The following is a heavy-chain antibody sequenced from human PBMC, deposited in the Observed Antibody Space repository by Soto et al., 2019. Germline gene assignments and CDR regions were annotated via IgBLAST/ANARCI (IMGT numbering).Heavy chain of an antibody. D-gene: IGHD4-17*01. V-gene: IGHV3-21*01. Sequence: GGSLRLSCAASGFTFSSYSMNWVRQAPGKGLEWVSSISSSSSYIYYADSGKGRFTISRDNAKNSLYLQMNSLRAEDTAVYYCARDMTTVVTDAFDIWGQGTMVTVSS. CDR3: ARDMTTVVTDAFDI. J-gene: IGHJ3*02. CDR2: ISSSSSYI. CDR1: GFTFSSYS.